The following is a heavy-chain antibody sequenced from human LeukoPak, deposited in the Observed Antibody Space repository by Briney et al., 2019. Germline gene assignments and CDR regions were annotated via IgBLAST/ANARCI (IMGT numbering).Heavy chain of an antibody. V-gene: IGHV3-23*01. CDR1: GFSFSSYA. CDR3: AKHSSSWHYFDY. J-gene: IGHJ4*02. CDR2: ISGSGGGT. Sequence: GGSLRLSCVASGFSFSSYAMSWVRQAPGKGLEWVSAISGSGGGTYFADSVKGRFTISRDNSKNTLFLQMDSLRADDTAVYYCAKHSSSWHYFDYWGQGTLVTVSS. D-gene: IGHD6-13*01.